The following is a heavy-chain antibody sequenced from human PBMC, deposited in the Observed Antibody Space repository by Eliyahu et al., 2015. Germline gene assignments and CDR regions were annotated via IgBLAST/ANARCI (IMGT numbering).Heavy chain of an antibody. CDR3: AKNQGNGKPYYYAMDV. CDR1: GFIMSNYA. V-gene: IGHV3-23*01. CDR2: VSGSGAAT. D-gene: IGHD2-8*01. Sequence: EVQLLESGGGLVQPGGSLRLSXAASGFIMSNYAMTWVRQAPGKGLEWVSVVSGSGAATYDGDSVKGRFTISRDNSKNTLYLQMNSLRAEDTAVYYCAKNQGNGKPYYYAMDVWGQGTTVTVSS. J-gene: IGHJ6*02.